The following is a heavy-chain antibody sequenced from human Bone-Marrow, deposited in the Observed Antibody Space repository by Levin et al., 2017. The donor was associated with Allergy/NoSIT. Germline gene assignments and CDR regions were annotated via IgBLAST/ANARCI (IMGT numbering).Heavy chain of an antibody. Sequence: LSLTCAASGFTFDDYAMHWVRPAPGKGLEWVSGISWNSGTMAYADSVKGRFTISRDNAKNSLYLQMNSLRAEDTALYYCAKDTSAVAFYFAYWGQGTLVTVSS. D-gene: IGHD6-19*01. CDR1: GFTFDDYA. CDR3: AKDTSAVAFYFAY. V-gene: IGHV3-9*01. CDR2: ISWNSGTM. J-gene: IGHJ4*02.